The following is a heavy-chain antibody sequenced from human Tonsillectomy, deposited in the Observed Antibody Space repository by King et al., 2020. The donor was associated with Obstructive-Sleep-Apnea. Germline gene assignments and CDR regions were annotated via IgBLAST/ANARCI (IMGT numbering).Heavy chain of an antibody. D-gene: IGHD6-13*01. CDR1: GFTFSSYA. V-gene: IGHV3-23*04. CDR2: ISGSGGST. J-gene: IGHJ6*02. Sequence: VQLVESGGGLVQPGGSLRLSCAASGFTFSSYAMSWVRQAPGKGLEWVSAISGSGGSTYYADSVKGRFTISRDNSKNTLYLQMNSLRAEDTAVYYCAKDRGLPFSRSWYHYYYGMDVWGQGTTVTVSS. CDR3: AKDRGLPFSRSWYHYYYGMDV.